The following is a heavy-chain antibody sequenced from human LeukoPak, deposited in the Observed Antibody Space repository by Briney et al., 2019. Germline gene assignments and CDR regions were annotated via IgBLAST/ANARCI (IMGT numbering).Heavy chain of an antibody. CDR1: GYTFTSYD. CDR2: MNPNSGNT. Sequence: ASVKVSCKASGYTFTSYDINWVRQATGQGLEWMGWMNPNSGNTGYAQKFQGRVTMTRNTSISTAYMELSSVTAADTAVYHCARGEVRDYDFWSGYSYWGQGTLVTVSS. CDR3: ARGEVRDYDFWSGYSY. J-gene: IGHJ4*02. D-gene: IGHD3-3*01. V-gene: IGHV1-8*01.